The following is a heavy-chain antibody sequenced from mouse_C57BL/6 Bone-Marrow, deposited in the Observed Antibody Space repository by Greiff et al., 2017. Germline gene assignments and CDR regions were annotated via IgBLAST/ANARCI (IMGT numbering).Heavy chain of an antibody. J-gene: IGHJ3*01. CDR2: ISSGGSYT. CDR1: GFTFSSYG. V-gene: IGHV5-6*01. D-gene: IGHD2-2*01. Sequence: EVKLQESGGDLVKPGGSLKLSCAASGFTFSSYGMSWVRQTPGKRLEWVATISSGGSYTNYPDSVKGRFTISRDNAKNTLYLQMSSLKSEDTAMYYCARHGMVTRAWFAYWGQGTLVTVSA. CDR3: ARHGMVTRAWFAY.